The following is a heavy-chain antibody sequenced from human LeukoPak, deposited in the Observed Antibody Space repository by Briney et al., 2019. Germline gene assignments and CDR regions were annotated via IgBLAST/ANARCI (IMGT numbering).Heavy chain of an antibody. CDR3: ASLPLWGSYRFDY. V-gene: IGHV4-34*01. CDR2: INHSGST. D-gene: IGHD3-16*02. CDR1: GGSFSGYY. Sequence: KTSETLSLTCAVYGGSFSGYYWSWIRQPPGKGLEWIGEINHSGSTNYNPSLKSRVTISVDTSKNQFSLKLSSVTAADTAVYYCASLPLWGSYRFDYRGQGTLVTVSS. J-gene: IGHJ4*02.